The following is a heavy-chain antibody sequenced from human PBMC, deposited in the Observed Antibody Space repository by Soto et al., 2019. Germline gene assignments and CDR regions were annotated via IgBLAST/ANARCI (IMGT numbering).Heavy chain of an antibody. D-gene: IGHD3-16*01. Sequence: QVQLQESGPGLVKPSQTLSLTCTVSGGSISSCGYYWSWIRQHPGKGLEWIGYIYYSGSTYYNPSLKSRVTISVDTSKNQFSLKLSSVTAADTAVYYCARDRGGSPGYFDLWGRGTLVTVSS. J-gene: IGHJ2*01. V-gene: IGHV4-31*03. CDR3: ARDRGGSPGYFDL. CDR1: GGSISSCGYY. CDR2: IYYSGST.